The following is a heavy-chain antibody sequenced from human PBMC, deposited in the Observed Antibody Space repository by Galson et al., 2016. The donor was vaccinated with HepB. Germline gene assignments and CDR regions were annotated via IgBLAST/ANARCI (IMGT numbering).Heavy chain of an antibody. CDR2: IYYSGST. CDR1: GGSISSGNYY. V-gene: IGHV4-31*03. D-gene: IGHD4-17*01. CDR3: ARRYGDYGGPFDY. J-gene: IGHJ4*02. Sequence: TLSLTCTVSGGSISSGNYYWNWIRQHPGKGLEWIGYIYYSGSTYYKPSLKSRVTISVDTSKNQFSLKLSSVTAADTAVYYCARRYGDYGGPFDYWGQGTLVTVSS.